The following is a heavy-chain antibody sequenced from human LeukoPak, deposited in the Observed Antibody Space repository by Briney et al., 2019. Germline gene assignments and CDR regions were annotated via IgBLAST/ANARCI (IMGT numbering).Heavy chain of an antibody. Sequence: ASVKVSCKASGYTFTGYYMHWVRQAPGQGLEWMGIINPSGGSTSYAQKFQGRVTMTRDTSTSTVYMELSSLRSEDTAVYYCARGTVTTGYYYYYYMDVWGKGTTVTVSS. CDR2: INPSGGST. D-gene: IGHD4-11*01. CDR3: ARGTVTTGYYYYYYMDV. V-gene: IGHV1-46*01. CDR1: GYTFTGYY. J-gene: IGHJ6*03.